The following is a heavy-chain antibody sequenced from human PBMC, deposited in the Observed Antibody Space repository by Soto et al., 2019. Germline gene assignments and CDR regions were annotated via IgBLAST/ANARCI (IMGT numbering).Heavy chain of an antibody. CDR2: IHSSGST. Sequence: SETLSLTCTVSGVPISSVGYYWSWIRQHPGKGLEWIGYIHSSGSTYYNPSLKSRVSISVDTSKNQFSLSLSSVTAADTAVYYCARDDPGTAYSEYWGQGTLVTVLL. CDR3: ARDDPGTAYSEY. D-gene: IGHD6-13*01. V-gene: IGHV4-31*03. CDR1: GVPISSVGYY. J-gene: IGHJ4*02.